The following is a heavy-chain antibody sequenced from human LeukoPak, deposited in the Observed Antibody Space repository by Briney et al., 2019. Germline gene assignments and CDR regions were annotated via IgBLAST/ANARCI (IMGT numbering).Heavy chain of an antibody. V-gene: IGHV3-23*01. CDR1: GFTSSSFA. CDR2: LNGGGDKT. CDR3: AKHVNYDISGALGS. Sequence: GGSLRLSCSASGFTSSSFAMSWVHQAPGGGLEWVSGLNGGGDKTFYADSVKGRFTLSRDNSKNTLFLHMSSLRADDTALFYCAKHVNYDISGALGSWGQGTLVAVSS. J-gene: IGHJ4*02. D-gene: IGHD3-22*01.